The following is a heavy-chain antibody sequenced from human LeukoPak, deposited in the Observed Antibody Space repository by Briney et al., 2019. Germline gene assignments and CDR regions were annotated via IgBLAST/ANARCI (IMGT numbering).Heavy chain of an antibody. CDR1: GFTFSSYS. Sequence: GGSLRLSCAAPGFTFSSYSMSWVRQAPGKGLEWVSAISGSGGSTYYADYVNGRFTISRDNSKNTLYLQMNSLRAEDTAVYYCAKDCKGSGRYYFPFDYWGQGTLVTVSS. CDR3: AKDCKGSGRYYFPFDY. V-gene: IGHV3-23*01. CDR2: ISGSGGST. J-gene: IGHJ4*02. D-gene: IGHD3-10*01.